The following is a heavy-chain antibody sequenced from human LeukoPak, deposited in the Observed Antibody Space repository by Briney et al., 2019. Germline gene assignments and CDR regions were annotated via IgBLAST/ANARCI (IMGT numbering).Heavy chain of an antibody. CDR2: IYSGGST. D-gene: IGHD5-18*01. J-gene: IGHJ3*02. V-gene: IGHV3-66*01. Sequence: GGSLRLSCAASGFTVSSNYMSWVRQAPGKGLEWVSVIYSGGSTYYADSVKGRFTTSRDNSKNTLYLQTNSLRAEDTAVYYCAREGYSYGYAPMSAFDIWGQGTMVTVSS. CDR1: GFTVSSNY. CDR3: AREGYSYGYAPMSAFDI.